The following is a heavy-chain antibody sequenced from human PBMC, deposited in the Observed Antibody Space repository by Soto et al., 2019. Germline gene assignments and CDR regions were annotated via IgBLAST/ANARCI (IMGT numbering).Heavy chain of an antibody. Sequence: SETLSLTCTVSGGSISSYYCSWIRQPPGKGLEWIGYIYYSGSTNYNPSLKSRVTISVDTSKNQFSLKLSSVTAADTAVYYCARDRQHDYGDYARWFDPWGQGTLVTVSS. CDR2: IYYSGST. CDR3: ARDRQHDYGDYARWFDP. J-gene: IGHJ5*02. V-gene: IGHV4-59*01. D-gene: IGHD4-17*01. CDR1: GGSISSYY.